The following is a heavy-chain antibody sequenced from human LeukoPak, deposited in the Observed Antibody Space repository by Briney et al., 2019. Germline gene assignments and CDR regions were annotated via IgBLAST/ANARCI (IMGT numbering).Heavy chain of an antibody. Sequence: PSETLSLTCTVSGGSISSYYWSWLRQPPGKGLEWIGYIYTSGSTNYNPSLKSRVTISVDTSKNQFSLKLSSVTAADTAAYYCASTEIDSSGYFFFDYWGQGTLVTVSS. CDR2: IYTSGST. J-gene: IGHJ4*02. CDR3: ASTEIDSSGYFFFDY. V-gene: IGHV4-4*09. D-gene: IGHD3-22*01. CDR1: GGSISSYY.